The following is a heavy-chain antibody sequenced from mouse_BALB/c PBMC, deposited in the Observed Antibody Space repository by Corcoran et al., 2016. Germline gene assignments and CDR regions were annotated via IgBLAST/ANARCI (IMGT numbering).Heavy chain of an antibody. CDR1: GFNIKDYY. V-gene: IGHV14-1*02. CDR2: IDPENGNT. D-gene: IGHD2-4*01. J-gene: IGHJ3*01. CDR3: AALMITNAY. Sequence: EVQLQQSGAELVRPGALVKLSCKASGFNIKDYYMHWVKQRPEQGLEWIGWIDPENGNTIYDPKFQGKASITADTSSNTAYLQLSGLTSEDTAVYYCAALMITNAYWGQGTLVTVSA.